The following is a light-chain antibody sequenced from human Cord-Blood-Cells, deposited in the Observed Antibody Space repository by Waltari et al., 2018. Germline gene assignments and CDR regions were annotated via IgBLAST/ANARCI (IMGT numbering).Light chain of an antibody. CDR3: QQRSNWPPMYS. CDR1: QSVSSY. V-gene: IGKV3-11*01. J-gene: IGKJ2*03. CDR2: DAS. Sequence: EIVLTQSPATRSLSPGDRATLSSRARQSVSSYLAWYQQKPGQAPRLLIYDASNRATGIPARFSGSGSGTDFTLTISSLEPEDFAVYYCQQRSNWPPMYSFGQGTKLEIK.